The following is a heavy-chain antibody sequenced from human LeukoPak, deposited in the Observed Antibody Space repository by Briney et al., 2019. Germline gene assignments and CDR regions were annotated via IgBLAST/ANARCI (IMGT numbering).Heavy chain of an antibody. D-gene: IGHD5-18*01. V-gene: IGHV3-53*01. CDR3: AREVGYSYGKHFDY. Sequence: GGSLRLSCAVSGFSVSGNYMSWVRQAPGKGLEWVSTMYSGGNTYYADSVKGRFTISRDNSKNTLYLQMNSLRAEDTAVYYCAREVGYSYGKHFDYWGQGTLVTVSS. J-gene: IGHJ4*02. CDR1: GFSVSGNY. CDR2: MYSGGNT.